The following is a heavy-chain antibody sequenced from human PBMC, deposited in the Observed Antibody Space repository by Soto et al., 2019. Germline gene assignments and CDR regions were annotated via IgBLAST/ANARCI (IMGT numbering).Heavy chain of an antibody. CDR2: ISGSGGST. J-gene: IGHJ6*02. CDR1: GFTFSSYA. CDR3: AKKLSSRPRGRDYYYGMDV. D-gene: IGHD2-15*01. V-gene: IGHV3-23*01. Sequence: GGSLRLSCAASGFTFSSYAMSWVRQAPGKGLEWVSAISGSGGSTYYADSVKGRFTISRDNSKNTLYLQMNSLRAEDTAVYYCAKKLSSRPRGRDYYYGMDVWGQGTTVTVYS.